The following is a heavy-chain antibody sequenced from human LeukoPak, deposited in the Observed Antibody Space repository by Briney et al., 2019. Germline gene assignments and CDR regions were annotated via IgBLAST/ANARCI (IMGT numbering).Heavy chain of an antibody. CDR1: GGSISTYY. Sequence: SETLSLTCTVSGGSISTYYWSWIRQPPGKGLEWIGYIYYTGSTSYNPSLTSRVTMSVDTSKNQFSLKLSSVTAADTAVYYCARGSGWYGDFDYWGQGTLVTVSS. J-gene: IGHJ4*02. V-gene: IGHV4-59*12. D-gene: IGHD6-19*01. CDR3: ARGSGWYGDFDY. CDR2: IYYTGST.